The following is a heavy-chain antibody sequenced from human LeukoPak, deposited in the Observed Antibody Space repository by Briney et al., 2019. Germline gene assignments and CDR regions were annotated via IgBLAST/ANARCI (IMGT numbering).Heavy chain of an antibody. V-gene: IGHV4-39*01. D-gene: IGHD6-13*01. CDR2: IYYSGST. CDR3: VRHYSSSGDWFDP. CDR1: GGSISTSSYY. Sequence: SETLSLTCTVSGGSISTSSYYWGWIRQPPGTGLEWIGSIYYSGSTYYNPSLESRVTISVDTSKNQFSLKLSSVTAADTAVYYCVRHYSSSGDWFDPRGQGTLVTVSS. J-gene: IGHJ5*02.